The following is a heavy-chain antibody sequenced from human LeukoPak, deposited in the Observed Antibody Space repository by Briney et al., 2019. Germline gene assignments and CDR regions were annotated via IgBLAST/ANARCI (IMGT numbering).Heavy chain of an antibody. Sequence: PETLSLTCTVSGSSITGHYWSWIRQPPGKGLEWIGFIYYSGTTNYNPSLKSRVTISVDTSKNQFSLTLSSVTASDTAGYYCASHLGGGIYFDYWGQGTLVTVSS. D-gene: IGHD3-16*01. V-gene: IGHV4-59*08. CDR3: ASHLGGGIYFDY. CDR1: GSSITGHY. CDR2: IYYSGTT. J-gene: IGHJ4*02.